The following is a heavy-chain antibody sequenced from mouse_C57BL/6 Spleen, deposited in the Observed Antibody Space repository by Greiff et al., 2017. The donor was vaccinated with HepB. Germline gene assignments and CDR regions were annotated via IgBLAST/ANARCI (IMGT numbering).Heavy chain of an antibody. Sequence: EVQLQQSGPELVKPGASVKISCKASGYTFTDYYMNWVKQSHGKSLEWIGDINPNNGGTSYNQKFKGKATLTVDKSSSTAYMELRSLTSEDSAVYYCARRDLDDWYFDVWGTGTTVTVSS. CDR2: INPNNGGT. J-gene: IGHJ1*03. CDR3: ARRDLDDWYFDV. D-gene: IGHD3-3*01. V-gene: IGHV1-26*01. CDR1: GYTFTDYY.